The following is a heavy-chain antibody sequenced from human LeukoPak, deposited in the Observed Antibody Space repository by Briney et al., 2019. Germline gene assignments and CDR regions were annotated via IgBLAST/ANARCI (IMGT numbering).Heavy chain of an antibody. J-gene: IGHJ4*02. V-gene: IGHV1-2*02. CDR1: GYSFTGYY. CDR3: ARGPGGYSYGYYFDY. D-gene: IGHD5-18*01. CDR2: IKPDNGDT. Sequence: ASVKVSCKASGYSFTGYYMHWVRQAPGQGLEWMGWIKPDNGDTNYVKKFQGRVTMTRDTSITTAYMELSLRSDDTAVYYCARGPGGYSYGYYFDYWGQGTLVTVSS.